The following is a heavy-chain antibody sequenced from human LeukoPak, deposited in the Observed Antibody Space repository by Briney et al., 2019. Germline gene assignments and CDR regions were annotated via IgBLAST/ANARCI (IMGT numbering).Heavy chain of an antibody. D-gene: IGHD1-26*01. J-gene: IGHJ4*02. CDR3: ARDIGGSFYFFDY. CDR1: GFTVSSNY. CDR2: IYRDGST. V-gene: IGHV3-66*01. Sequence: GGSLRLSCVASGFTVSSNYMSWVRQAPGKGLEWVSVIYRDGSTYYADSVKGRFTISRDNSKNTLYLQMNSLRAEDTAVYYCARDIGGSFYFFDYWGQGTLVTVSS.